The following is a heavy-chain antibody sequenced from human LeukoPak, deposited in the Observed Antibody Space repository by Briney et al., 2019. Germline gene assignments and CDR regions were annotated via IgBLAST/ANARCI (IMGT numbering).Heavy chain of an antibody. CDR1: GVSISSYY. J-gene: IGHJ6*02. CDR3: ARHEREDYADYYYGMDV. CDR2: IYYSGST. V-gene: IGHV4-59*08. D-gene: IGHD4-17*01. Sequence: SETLSLTCTVSGVSISSYYWSWLRQPPGKGLEWVGYIYYSGSTNYNPSLKSRVPISVDTSKNQFSLKLSTVTAADTAVYYCARHEREDYADYYYGMDVWGQGTTVTVSS.